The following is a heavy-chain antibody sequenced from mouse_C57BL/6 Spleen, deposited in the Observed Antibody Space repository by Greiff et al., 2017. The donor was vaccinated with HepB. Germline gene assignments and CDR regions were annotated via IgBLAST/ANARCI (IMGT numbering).Heavy chain of an antibody. CDR1: GFTFSSYA. D-gene: IGHD2-5*01. J-gene: IGHJ4*01. Sequence: EVKLVESGEGLVKPGGSLKLSCAASGFTFSSYAMSWVRQTPEKRLEWVAYISSGGDYIYYADTVKGRFTISRDNARNTLYLQMSSLKSEDTAMYYCTRYYSNYETIDAMDYWGQGTSVTVSS. CDR2: ISSGGDYI. CDR3: TRYYSNYETIDAMDY. V-gene: IGHV5-9-1*02.